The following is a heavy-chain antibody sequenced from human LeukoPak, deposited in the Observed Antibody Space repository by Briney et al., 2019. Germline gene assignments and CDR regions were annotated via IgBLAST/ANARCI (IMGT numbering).Heavy chain of an antibody. J-gene: IGHJ4*02. CDR2: VSGSGGST. V-gene: IGHV3-23*01. Sequence: GGSLRLSCAASGFTFSSLAMSWVRQAPGKGLEWVSGVSGSGGSTYYADSVKGRFTISRDNSKNTLYLQMNSLRAEDTAVYYCAKDSRSGRHSSGSSYFDYWGQGTLVTVSS. CDR3: AKDSRSGRHSSGSSYFDY. D-gene: IGHD3-22*01. CDR1: GFTFSSLA.